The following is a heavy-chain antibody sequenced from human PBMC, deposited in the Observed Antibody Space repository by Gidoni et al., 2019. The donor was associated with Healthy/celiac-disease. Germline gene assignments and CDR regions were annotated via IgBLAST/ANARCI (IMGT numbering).Heavy chain of an antibody. CDR3: AKTHDFWSGYYWFDP. Sequence: EVQLLASGGGLVQPGGSLRLSCAASGFTFSSYARSWVRQAPGKGLEWVSAISGSGGSTYYADSVKGRFTISRDNSKNTLYLQMNSRRAEDTAVYYCAKTHDFWSGYYWFDPWGQGTLVTVSS. V-gene: IGHV3-23*01. CDR1: GFTFSSYA. J-gene: IGHJ5*02. CDR2: ISGSGGST. D-gene: IGHD3-3*01.